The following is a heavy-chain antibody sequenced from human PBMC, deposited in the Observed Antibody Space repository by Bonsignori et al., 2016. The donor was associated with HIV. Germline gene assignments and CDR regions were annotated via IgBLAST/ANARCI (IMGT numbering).Heavy chain of an antibody. D-gene: IGHD3-3*02. CDR2: ISSSSSTI. Sequence: WIRQPPGKGLEWVSYISSSSSTIYYADSVKGRFTISRDNAKNSLYLQMNSLRDEDTAVYYCARLALSDYWGQGTLVTVSS. V-gene: IGHV3-48*02. CDR3: ARLALSDY. J-gene: IGHJ4*02.